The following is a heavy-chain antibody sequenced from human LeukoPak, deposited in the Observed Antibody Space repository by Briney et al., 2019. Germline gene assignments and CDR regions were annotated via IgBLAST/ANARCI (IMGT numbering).Heavy chain of an antibody. CDR1: GFTFSSYV. CDR3: ARVLNYYDSSGYYFSY. D-gene: IGHD3-22*01. Sequence: GGSLRLSCAASGFTFSSYVMYWVRQAPGKGLEYVSSISSNGGSTYYANSVKGRFTVSRDNSKNTLYLQMDSLRAEDTAVYYCARVLNYYDSSGYYFSYWGQGTLVTVSS. CDR2: ISSNGGST. V-gene: IGHV3-64*01. J-gene: IGHJ4*02.